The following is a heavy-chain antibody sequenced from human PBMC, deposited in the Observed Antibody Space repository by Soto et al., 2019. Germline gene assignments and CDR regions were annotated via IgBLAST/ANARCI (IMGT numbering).Heavy chain of an antibody. CDR1: GGTFNTYS. CDR2: IIPIVGIA. Sequence: QVQLVQSGAEVKKPGSSVKVSCQAAGGTFNTYSINWVRQAPGQGLEWMGRIIPIVGIAKYAQKFQGRVAITAAKSTSTAYMMEVTSLRPEATAMYYCARAMVVGATGAFDIWGQGTMVTVSS. CDR3: ARAMVVGATGAFDI. D-gene: IGHD2-15*01. V-gene: IGHV1-69*02. J-gene: IGHJ3*02.